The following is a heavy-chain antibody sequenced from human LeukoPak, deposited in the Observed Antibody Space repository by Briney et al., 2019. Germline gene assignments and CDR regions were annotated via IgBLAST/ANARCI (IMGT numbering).Heavy chain of an antibody. CDR1: GGSISSYY. D-gene: IGHD6-19*01. J-gene: IGHJ4*02. Sequence: PSETLSLTCTVSGGSISSYYWSWIRQPPGKGLEWIGYIYYSGSTNYNPSLKSRVPISVDTSKNQFSLKLSSVTAADTAVYYCARGESSGWYFDYWGQGTLVTVSS. CDR2: IYYSGST. CDR3: ARGESSGWYFDY. V-gene: IGHV4-59*01.